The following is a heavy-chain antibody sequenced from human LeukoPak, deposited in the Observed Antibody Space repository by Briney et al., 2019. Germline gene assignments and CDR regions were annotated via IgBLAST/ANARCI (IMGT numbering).Heavy chain of an antibody. CDR2: IKQDGSER. D-gene: IGHD5-18*01. J-gene: IGHJ4*02. CDR1: GFTFSSYG. V-gene: IGHV3-7*01. CDR3: ATVSSSYSGYTYGYFDY. Sequence: GGSLRLSCAASGFTFSSYGMSWVRQAPGKGLEWVANIKQDGSERYSVESVKGRFTISRDNAKNSLYLQMNSLRAEDTAVYYCATVSSSYSGYTYGYFDYWGQGSLVTVSS.